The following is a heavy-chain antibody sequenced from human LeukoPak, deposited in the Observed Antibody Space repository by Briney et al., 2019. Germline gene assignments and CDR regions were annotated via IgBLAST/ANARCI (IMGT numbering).Heavy chain of an antibody. J-gene: IGHJ5*02. D-gene: IGHD6-6*01. CDR1: GGSISSSSHY. CDR2: IYYSGST. Sequence: SETLSLTCSVSGGSISSSSHYWVWIRRPPGRGLEWIGNIYYSGSTYYSPSLKSRVTMSVDTSKNQFSLRLSSATAADTAVYYCARYSSSSGWFDPWGQGTLVTVSS. CDR3: ARYSSSSGWFDP. V-gene: IGHV4-39*01.